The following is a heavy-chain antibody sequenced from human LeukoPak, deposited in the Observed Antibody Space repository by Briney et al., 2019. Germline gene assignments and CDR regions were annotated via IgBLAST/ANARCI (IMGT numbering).Heavy chain of an antibody. CDR1: GFTFDDYA. Sequence: GGSLRLSCAASGFTFDDYAMHWVRQAPGKGLEWVSGISWNSGSIGYADSVKGRFTISRDNAKNSLYLQMNSLRAEDTAVYYCAKGGCSSTSCSRLGFDPWGQGTLVTVSS. V-gene: IGHV3-9*01. CDR2: ISWNSGSI. CDR3: AKGGCSSTSCSRLGFDP. J-gene: IGHJ5*02. D-gene: IGHD2-2*01.